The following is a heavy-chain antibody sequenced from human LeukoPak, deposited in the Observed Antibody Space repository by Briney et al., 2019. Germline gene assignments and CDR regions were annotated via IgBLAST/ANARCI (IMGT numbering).Heavy chain of an antibody. J-gene: IGHJ4*02. CDR1: GGPFSGYY. CDR2: INHSGST. D-gene: IGHD6-13*01. CDR3: ARLGRYSSSWIDY. Sequence: SETLSLTCAVYGGPFSGYYWSWIRQPPGKGLEWIGEINHSGSTNYNPSLKSRVTISVDTSKNQFSLKLSSVTAADTAVYYCARLGRYSSSWIDYWGQGTLVTVSS. V-gene: IGHV4-34*01.